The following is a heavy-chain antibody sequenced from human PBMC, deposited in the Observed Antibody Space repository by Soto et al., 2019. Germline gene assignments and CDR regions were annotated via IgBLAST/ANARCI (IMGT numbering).Heavy chain of an antibody. V-gene: IGHV1-18*01. CDR3: AAPFNYGSGSYYLSVRSKYYYYGMDV. CDR1: GGTFSSYA. CDR2: ISAYNGNA. Sequence: ASVKVSCKASGGTFSSYAISWVRQAPGQGLEWMGWISAYNGNANYAQKLQGRVTTTTDTSTSTAYMELRSLRSDDTAVYYCAAPFNYGSGSYYLSVRSKYYYYGMDVWGQGTTVTVSS. J-gene: IGHJ6*02. D-gene: IGHD3-10*01.